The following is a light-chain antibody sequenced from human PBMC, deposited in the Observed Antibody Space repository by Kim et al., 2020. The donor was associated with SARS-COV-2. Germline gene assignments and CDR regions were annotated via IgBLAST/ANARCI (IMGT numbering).Light chain of an antibody. CDR2: AAS. CDR1: QTVTSKY. J-gene: IGKJ2*01. V-gene: IGKV3-20*01. Sequence: EIVLTQSPGTLSLSPGERATLSCRASQTVTSKYFAWYQQRPGQAPRLLIYAASSRATGIPDRFSGSGSWTDFTLTISRVEPEDSAVYYCQQYGGSPRYSFGQGTKLEI. CDR3: QQYGGSPRYS.